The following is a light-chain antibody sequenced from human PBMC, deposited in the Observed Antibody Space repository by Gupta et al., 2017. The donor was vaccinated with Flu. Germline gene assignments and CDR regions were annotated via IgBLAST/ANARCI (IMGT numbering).Light chain of an antibody. CDR2: DAS. CDR3: QQRSNWPEYT. V-gene: IGKV3-11*01. CDR1: QSVSSY. Sequence: EIVLTQSPATLSLSPGERATRSCRASQSVSSYLAWYQQKPGEAPRLLIYDASNRDTGIPARFSGSGYGTDLTLTISSREQEDFAVYYCQQRSNWPEYTFGQGTKLEIK. J-gene: IGKJ2*01.